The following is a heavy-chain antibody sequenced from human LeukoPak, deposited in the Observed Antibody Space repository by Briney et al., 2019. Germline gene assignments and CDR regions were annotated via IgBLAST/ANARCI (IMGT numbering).Heavy chain of an antibody. J-gene: IGHJ4*02. CDR2: ISGSGGST. CDR3: AKDHGSTIWGAAYYFDY. V-gene: IGHV3-23*01. D-gene: IGHD5/OR15-5a*01. Sequence: GGSLRLSCAASGFTFSSYAMSWVRQAPGKGLEWVSAISGSGGSTYYADSVKGRFTISRDNSKNTLYLQMNSLRAEDTAVYYCAKDHGSTIWGAAYYFDYWGQGTLVTVSS. CDR1: GFTFSSYA.